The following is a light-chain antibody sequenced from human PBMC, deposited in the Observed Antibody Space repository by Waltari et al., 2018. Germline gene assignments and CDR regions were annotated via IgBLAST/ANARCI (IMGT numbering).Light chain of an antibody. CDR2: WSS. V-gene: IGKV4-1*01. J-gene: IGKJ2*01. Sequence: DIVITQSPDSLSVSLGERANINCKSSRSVLYSPNKKNYLTWYQQKPGQPHKLLIFWSSTRESGVPDQFSDSGFWTNFTLTISSLQAEDVAVYYCQQFAAQPYTFGQGTKLEIK. CDR3: QQFAAQPYT. CDR1: RSVLYSPNKKNY.